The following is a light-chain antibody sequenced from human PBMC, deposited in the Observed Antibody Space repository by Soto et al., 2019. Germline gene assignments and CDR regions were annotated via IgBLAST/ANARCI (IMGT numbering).Light chain of an antibody. CDR2: SAS. Sequence: DIQVTQSPSAMSAAVGDRVTITCRTSQDIINRLGWFQQRPGKAPKRLISSASTLETGVPSRFRGSGSGTDFTFTISRLQPEDIATYYCQQYENLPTFGQGTRLEIK. V-gene: IGKV1-33*01. CDR3: QQYENLPT. J-gene: IGKJ5*01. CDR1: QDIINR.